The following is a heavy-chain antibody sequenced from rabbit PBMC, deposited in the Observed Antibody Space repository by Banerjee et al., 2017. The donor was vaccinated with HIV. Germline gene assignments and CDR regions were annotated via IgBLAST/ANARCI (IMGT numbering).Heavy chain of an antibody. CDR2: INTSSGNT. J-gene: IGHJ4*01. D-gene: IGHD6-1*01. CDR3: ARSDYYNYGYGGYGYVFNL. V-gene: IGHV1S45*01. Sequence: QEQLEEFGGDLVKPEGSLTLTCTASGFSFSDKYVMCWVRQAPGKGLEWIGCINTSSGNTVYASWAKGRFTISKTSSTTVTLQMTSLTAADTATYFCARSDYYNYGYGGYGYVFNLWGPGTLVTVS. CDR1: GFSFSDKYV.